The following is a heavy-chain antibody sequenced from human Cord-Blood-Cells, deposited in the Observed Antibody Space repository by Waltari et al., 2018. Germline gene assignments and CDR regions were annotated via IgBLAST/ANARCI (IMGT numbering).Heavy chain of an antibody. V-gene: IGHV3-53*01. CDR2: IYSCRST. J-gene: IGHJ4*02. CDR3: ATPRADY. CDR1: GFSVSRDY. Sequence: EVQLVASGGCLIEAGGSVRISCALSGFSVSRDYLSWVRQAPGKGLGWVYVIYSCRSTYYADSVTGRFTISRDYSTTTLYLKMNSLRAEDTAVYYCATPRADYWGQGTLVTVSS.